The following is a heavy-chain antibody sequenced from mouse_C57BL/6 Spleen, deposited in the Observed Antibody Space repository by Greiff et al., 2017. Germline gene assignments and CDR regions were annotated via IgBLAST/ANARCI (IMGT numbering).Heavy chain of an antibody. CDR2: IYPGSGST. J-gene: IGHJ2*01. Sequence: QVQLQQPGAELVKPGASVKMSCKASGYTFTSYWITWVKQRPGQGLEWIGDIYPGSGSTNYNEKFKSKATLTVDKSSSTAYMQLSSLTSEDSAVYYCARDGGTEDYWGQGTTLTVSS. D-gene: IGHD4-1*01. V-gene: IGHV1-55*01. CDR3: ARDGGTEDY. CDR1: GYTFTSYW.